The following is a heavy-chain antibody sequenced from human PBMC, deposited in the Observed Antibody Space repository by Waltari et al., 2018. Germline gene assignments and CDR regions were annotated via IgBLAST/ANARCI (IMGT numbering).Heavy chain of an antibody. D-gene: IGHD3-10*01. CDR1: DYSLRSGYY. J-gene: IGHJ5*02. Sequence: QVQLQASGQGLEKPQANLSLTCAGSDYSLRSGYYWDWCRQPPGKWPEWTGSITHSGSTYYNPSLKSRVTISVDTSKNQFSLKLSSVTAADTAVYYCARDHVLLWFGEQSDWFDPWGQGTLVTVSS. V-gene: IGHV4-38-2*02. CDR3: ARDHVLLWFGEQSDWFDP. CDR2: ITHSGST.